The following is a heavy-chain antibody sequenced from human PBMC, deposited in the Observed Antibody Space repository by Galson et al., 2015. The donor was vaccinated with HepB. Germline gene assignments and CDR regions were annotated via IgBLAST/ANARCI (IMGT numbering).Heavy chain of an antibody. CDR3: ARAGGGCSSTSCYPDY. J-gene: IGHJ4*02. CDR1: GFTFSSYA. V-gene: IGHV3-30-3*01. CDR2: ISYDGSNK. D-gene: IGHD2-2*01. Sequence: SLRLSCAASGFTFSSYAMHWVRQAPGKGLEWVAVISYDGSNKYYADSVKGRFTISRDNSKNTLYLQMNSLRAEDTAVYYCARAGGGCSSTSCYPDYWGRGTLVTVSS.